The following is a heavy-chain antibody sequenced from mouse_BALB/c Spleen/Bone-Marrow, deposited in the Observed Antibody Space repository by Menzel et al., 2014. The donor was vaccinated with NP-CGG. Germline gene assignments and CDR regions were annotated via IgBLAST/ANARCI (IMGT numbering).Heavy chain of an antibody. V-gene: IGHV1-54*01. J-gene: IGHJ3*01. CDR3: ARAIYYDDDDGEAYDY. Sequence: GQLVESGAELVRPGTSVKEFCKASAYAFTNYLIEWIKKRPGQGLEWIGAINPGSDSSTYNEKFRGKATLTADNSSSTAFMHRSSLTSDDSAVYFCARAIYYDDDDGEAYDYWGEWTLVAGSP. D-gene: IGHD2-4*01. CDR2: INPGSDSS. CDR1: AYAFTNYL.